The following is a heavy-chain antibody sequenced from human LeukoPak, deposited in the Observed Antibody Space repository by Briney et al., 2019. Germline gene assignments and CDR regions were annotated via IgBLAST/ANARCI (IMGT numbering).Heavy chain of an antibody. Sequence: GGSLRLSCAASGFIFSTYSMNWVRQAPGKGLEWVSSIRSSSAYIYYADSVKGRFTISRDNAKNSLYLQMNSLRAEDTAVYYCARDLTTATTAYLHHWGQGTLVIVSS. CDR2: IRSSSAYI. J-gene: IGHJ1*01. CDR1: GFIFSTYS. D-gene: IGHD4-17*01. CDR3: ARDLTTATTAYLHH. V-gene: IGHV3-21*01.